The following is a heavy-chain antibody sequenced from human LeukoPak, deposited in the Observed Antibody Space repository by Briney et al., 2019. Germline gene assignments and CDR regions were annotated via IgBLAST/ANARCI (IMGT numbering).Heavy chain of an antibody. J-gene: IGHJ4*02. CDR3: ARGPRYCSSTSCSEFDY. Sequence: GASVKVSCKASGYTFTGYYMHWLRQAPGQGLEWMGWINPNSGGTNYAQKFQGRVTMTRDTSISTAYMELSRLRSDDTAVYYCARGPRYCSSTSCSEFDYWGQGTLVTVSS. V-gene: IGHV1-2*02. CDR2: INPNSGGT. D-gene: IGHD2-2*01. CDR1: GYTFTGYY.